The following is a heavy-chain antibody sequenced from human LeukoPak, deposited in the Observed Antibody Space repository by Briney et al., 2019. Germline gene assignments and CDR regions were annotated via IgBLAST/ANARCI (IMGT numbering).Heavy chain of an antibody. J-gene: IGHJ3*02. CDR2: IYYSGST. V-gene: IGHV4-59*01. D-gene: IGHD2-15*01. CDR3: ARDNARRRGPGSNSHAFDI. CDR1: GGSISRYY. Sequence: ETSSLTRTLSGGSISRYYWSWIRQTPEKGLEWIGYIYYSGSTNYNHCLKRRANIFEVRSKNQFSLKMSSVTAADTAVYYCARDNARRRGPGSNSHAFDIWGQGTMVSVSS.